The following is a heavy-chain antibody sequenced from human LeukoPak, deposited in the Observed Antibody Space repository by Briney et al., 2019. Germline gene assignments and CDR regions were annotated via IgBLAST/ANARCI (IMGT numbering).Heavy chain of an antibody. CDR1: GFTFSSYA. CDR3: ARDRAPYYYYGSGCDP. Sequence: GRSLRLSCAASGFTFSSYAMHWVSQAPGKGLEWVAVISYDGSNKYYADSVKGRFTISRDNSKNTLYLQMNSLRAEDTAVYYCARDRAPYYYYGSGCDPWGQGTLVTVSS. V-gene: IGHV3-30*04. D-gene: IGHD3-10*01. CDR2: ISYDGSNK. J-gene: IGHJ5*02.